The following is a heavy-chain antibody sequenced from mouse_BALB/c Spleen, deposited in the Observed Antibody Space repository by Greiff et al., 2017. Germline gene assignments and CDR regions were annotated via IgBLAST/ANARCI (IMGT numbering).Heavy chain of an antibody. CDR3: ASIYYYGSSYFDY. J-gene: IGHJ2*01. Sequence: QVQLQQPGAELVRPGASVKLSCKASGYTFTSYWINWVKQRPGQGLEWIGNIYPSDSYTNYNQKFKDKATLTVDKSSSTAYMQLSSPTSEDSAVYYCASIYYYGSSYFDYWGQGTTLTVSS. CDR2: IYPSDSYT. CDR1: GYTFTSYW. V-gene: IGHV1-69*02. D-gene: IGHD1-1*01.